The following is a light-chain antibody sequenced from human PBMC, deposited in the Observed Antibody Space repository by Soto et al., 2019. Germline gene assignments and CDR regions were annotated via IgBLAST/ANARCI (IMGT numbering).Light chain of an antibody. CDR2: GAS. CDR1: QSVRSN. CDR3: QQYSDWPPGT. J-gene: IGKJ1*01. V-gene: IGKV3-15*01. Sequence: EIVMTQSPATLSVSPGERATLSGRASQSVRSNLAWYQQKPGQAPRLLIYGASTRATGIPARFSGSGSGTEFTLTISSLQSEDFAVYYCQQYSDWPPGTFGQGTKVDI.